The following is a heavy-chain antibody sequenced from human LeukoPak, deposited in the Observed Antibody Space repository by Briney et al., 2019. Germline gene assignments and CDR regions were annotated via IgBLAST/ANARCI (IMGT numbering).Heavy chain of an antibody. CDR2: ISSSSSYI. CDR1: GFTFSSYS. V-gene: IGHV3-21*01. J-gene: IGHJ6*02. D-gene: IGHD2-15*01. Sequence: GGSLRLSCAASGFTFSSYSMNWIRQAPGKGLEWVSSISSSSSYIYYADSVKGRFTISRDNAKNSLYLQINSLRAEDTAVYYCARDRVGYCSGGSCYLPNYYYYYGMDVWGQGTTVTVSS. CDR3: ARDRVGYCSGGSCYLPNYYYYYGMDV.